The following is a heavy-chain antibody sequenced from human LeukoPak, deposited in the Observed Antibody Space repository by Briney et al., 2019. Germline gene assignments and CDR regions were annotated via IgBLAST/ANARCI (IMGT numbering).Heavy chain of an antibody. CDR3: ARVFSGTFDY. CDR1: GFTVSSNY. J-gene: IGHJ4*02. CDR2: IYSGGST. V-gene: IGHV3-66*02. Sequence: PGGSLRLSCAASGFTVSSNYMSWVRQAPGKGLEWVSVIYSGGSTYYADSVKGRFTISRDNSKSTLYLQMNSLRAEDTAVYYCARVFSGTFDYWGQGTLVTVSS. D-gene: IGHD1-1*01.